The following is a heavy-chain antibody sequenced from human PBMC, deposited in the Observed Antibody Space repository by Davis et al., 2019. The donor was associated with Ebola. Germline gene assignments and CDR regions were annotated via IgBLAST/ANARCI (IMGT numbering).Heavy chain of an antibody. CDR2: ISGSGGST. Sequence: PGGSLRLSCAASGFTFSSYAMSWVRQATGKGLEWVSAISGSGGSTYYADSVKGRFTISRDNSKNTLYLQMNSLRAEDTAVYYCAKDGPFGGVIGDAFDIWGQGTMVTVSS. CDR3: AKDGPFGGVIGDAFDI. D-gene: IGHD3-16*02. CDR1: GFTFSSYA. V-gene: IGHV3-23*01. J-gene: IGHJ3*02.